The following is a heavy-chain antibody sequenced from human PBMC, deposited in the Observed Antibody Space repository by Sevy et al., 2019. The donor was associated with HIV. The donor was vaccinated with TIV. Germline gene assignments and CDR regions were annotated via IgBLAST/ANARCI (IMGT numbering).Heavy chain of an antibody. J-gene: IGHJ4*02. D-gene: IGHD3-10*01. CDR1: GFTFSKYW. Sequence: GGCLRLSCAASGFTFSKYWMSWVRQAPGKGLEWVANINQDGSEKYYVDSVKGRFTISRDNGKNSLYLQMNSLRAEVMAVYYRARETGSSHFDYWGQGTLVTVSS. V-gene: IGHV3-7*01. CDR3: ARETGSSHFDY. CDR2: INQDGSEK.